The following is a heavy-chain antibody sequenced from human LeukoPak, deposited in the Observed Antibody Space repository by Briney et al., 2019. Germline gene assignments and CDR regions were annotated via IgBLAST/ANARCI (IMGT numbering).Heavy chain of an antibody. CDR1: GFTFSGSA. CDR2: IRSKANNYAT. J-gene: IGHJ4*02. Sequence: GGSLRLSCAASGFTFSGSAMHWVRQASGKGLEWVGRIRSKANNYATAYAALVKGRFTISRDDSKNTAYLQMNSLKTEDTAVYYCSRVVTPSGLDYWGQGTLVTVSS. V-gene: IGHV3-73*01. CDR3: SRVVTPSGLDY. D-gene: IGHD4-23*01.